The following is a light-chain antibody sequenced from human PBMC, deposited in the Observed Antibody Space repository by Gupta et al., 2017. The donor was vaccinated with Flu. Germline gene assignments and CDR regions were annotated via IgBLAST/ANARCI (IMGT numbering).Light chain of an antibody. V-gene: IGLV1-51*02. CDR1: SSNIGNTY. Sequence: QSVLTQPPSISAAPGQRVTISCSGSSSNIGNTYVSWYQQLPGTAPKLLIYENNKRPSGIPDRFSGSTSGTSAALCITGLQTGDEADYYCGTWDGSLSTDVFATGTKVTVL. CDR3: GTWDGSLSTDV. CDR2: ENN. J-gene: IGLJ1*01.